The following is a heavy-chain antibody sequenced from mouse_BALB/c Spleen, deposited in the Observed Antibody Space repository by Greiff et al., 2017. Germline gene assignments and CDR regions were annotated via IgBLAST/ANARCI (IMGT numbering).Heavy chain of an antibody. J-gene: IGHJ1*01. CDR2: INPYNDGT. Sequence: EVQLQQSGPELVKPGASVKMSCKASGYTFTSYVMHWVKQKPGQGLEWIGYINPYNDGTKYNEKFKGKATLTSDKSSSTAYMELSSLTSEDSAVYYCARRNYYGSSYWYFDVWGAGTTVTVSS. CDR1: GYTFTSYV. D-gene: IGHD1-1*01. V-gene: IGHV1-14*01. CDR3: ARRNYYGSSYWYFDV.